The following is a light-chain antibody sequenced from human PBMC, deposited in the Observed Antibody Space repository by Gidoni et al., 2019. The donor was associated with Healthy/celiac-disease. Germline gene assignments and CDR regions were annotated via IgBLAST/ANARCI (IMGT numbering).Light chain of an antibody. CDR3: CSYAGSSTLV. J-gene: IGLJ2*01. V-gene: IGLV2-23*02. CDR1: SRDVGSYNL. CDR2: EVS. Sequence: QSALTQPASVSGSPGQSITISCTGTSRDVGSYNLVSWYQQQPGKAPKLMIDEVSKRPSGVSNRFSGSKSGNTAYLTISGLQAEDEADYYCCSYAGSSTLVFGGGTKLTVL.